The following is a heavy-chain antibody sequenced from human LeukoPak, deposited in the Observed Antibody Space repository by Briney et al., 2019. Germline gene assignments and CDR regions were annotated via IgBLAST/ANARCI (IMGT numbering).Heavy chain of an antibody. Sequence: PSETLSLTCTVSGGSISSSSYYWGWIRQPPGKGLEWIGSIYYSGSTYYNPSLKSRVTISVDTSKNQFSLKLSSVTAADTAVYYCERHTADHNWNYVEGWFDPWGQGTLVTVSS. CDR2: IYYSGST. V-gene: IGHV4-39*01. D-gene: IGHD1-7*01. CDR3: ERHTADHNWNYVEGWFDP. J-gene: IGHJ5*02. CDR1: GGSISSSSYY.